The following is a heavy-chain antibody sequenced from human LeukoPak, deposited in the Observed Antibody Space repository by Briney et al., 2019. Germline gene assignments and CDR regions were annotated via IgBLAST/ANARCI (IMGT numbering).Heavy chain of an antibody. J-gene: IGHJ5*02. CDR3: GRVRYEYEKKSNYFVP. D-gene: IGHD5-12*01. CDR2: TIPTLGLP. CDR1: GGTVSSYG. V-gene: IGHV1-69*04. Sequence: ASVKVSCKASGGTVSSYGISWARQAPGQGLEWMGRTIPTLGLPNYAQKFQCRVTITADISTTTAYMELSSRRSEDKAVYYGGRVRYEYEKKSNYFVPWGEGTLV.